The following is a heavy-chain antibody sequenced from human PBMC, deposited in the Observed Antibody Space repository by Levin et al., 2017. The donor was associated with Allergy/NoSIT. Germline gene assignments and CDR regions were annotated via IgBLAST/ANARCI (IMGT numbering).Heavy chain of an antibody. V-gene: IGHV3-74*01. CDR3: SQNYDTSGYAIDY. Sequence: GGSLRLSCAASGFSFDNSWMHWVRQAPGKGLVWVSRINTDGTYTTYADSVKGRFAISRDNANDTLYLQMNSLRAEDTAVYYCSQNYDTSGYAIDYWGQGALVTVSA. CDR2: INTDGTYT. CDR1: GFSFDNSW. J-gene: IGHJ4*02. D-gene: IGHD3-22*01.